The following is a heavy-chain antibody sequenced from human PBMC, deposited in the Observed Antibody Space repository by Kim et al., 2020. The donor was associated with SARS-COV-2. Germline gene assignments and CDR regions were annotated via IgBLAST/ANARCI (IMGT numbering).Heavy chain of an antibody. D-gene: IGHD1-7*01. V-gene: IGHV3-48*03. J-gene: IGHJ6*02. CDR2: ISSGGTTI. CDR3: ARRELLHSDI. CDR1: GFTFRNYE. Sequence: GGSLRLSCSASGFTFRNYEMSWVRQAPGKGLEWISYISSGGTTIHFADSLKGRFTISRDNAKNSLYLQMNSLRVEDTAVYYCARRELLHSDIWGEGTTVT.